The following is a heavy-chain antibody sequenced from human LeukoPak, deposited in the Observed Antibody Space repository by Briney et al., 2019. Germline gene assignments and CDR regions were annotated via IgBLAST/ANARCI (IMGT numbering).Heavy chain of an antibody. CDR2: IWYDGSNK. Sequence: GRSLRLSCAASGFTFSSYAMHWVRQAPGKGLEWVAVIWYDGSNKYYADSVKGRFTISRDNSKNTLYLQMNSLRAEDTAVYYCALTSSTAMLTSDAFDIWGQGTMVTVSS. J-gene: IGHJ3*02. D-gene: IGHD5-18*01. V-gene: IGHV3-33*01. CDR1: GFTFSSYA. CDR3: ALTSSTAMLTSDAFDI.